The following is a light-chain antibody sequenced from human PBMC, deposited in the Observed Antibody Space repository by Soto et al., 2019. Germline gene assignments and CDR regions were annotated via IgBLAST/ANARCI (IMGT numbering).Light chain of an antibody. Sequence: EIVLTQSPGTLSLSPGERATLSCRASQSVSSSYLAWYQQKPGQAPRLLIYGASSRATGIPDRFSGSGSGTDFTLTISRLEPEDFAVYYCQQHGSSPQTFGQGTKVKIK. CDR2: GAS. CDR1: QSVSSSY. V-gene: IGKV3-20*01. J-gene: IGKJ1*01. CDR3: QQHGSSPQT.